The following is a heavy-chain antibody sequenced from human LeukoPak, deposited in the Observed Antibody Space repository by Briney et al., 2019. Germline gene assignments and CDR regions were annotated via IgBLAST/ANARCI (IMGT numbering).Heavy chain of an antibody. J-gene: IGHJ4*02. D-gene: IGHD3-16*02. CDR1: GVTFSSYS. CDR3: ARVMITFGGVIVKGHYYFDY. Sequence: GGSVRVSCKASGVTFSSYSMSWVRQAPGQGLEWVGRIIPILGIANYAQKFQGRVTITADKSTSTAYMELSSLRSEDTAVYYCARVMITFGGVIVKGHYYFDYWGQGTLVTVSS. V-gene: IGHV1-69*02. CDR2: IIPILGIA.